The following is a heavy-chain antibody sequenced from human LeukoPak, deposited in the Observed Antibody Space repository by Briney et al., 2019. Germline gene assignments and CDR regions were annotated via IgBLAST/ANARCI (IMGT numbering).Heavy chain of an antibody. J-gene: IGHJ4*02. CDR1: GYSFTSYW. V-gene: IGHV5-51*01. D-gene: IGHD3-10*01. CDR3: ARQASIVRGVPPDY. CDR2: IYPGDSDI. Sequence: GESLKISCKGSGYSFTSYWINWVRQMPGKGLEWMGIIYPGDSDIRYSPSFQGQVTISADKSISTAYLQWSSLEASDTAMYYCARQASIVRGVPPDYWGQGTLVTVSS.